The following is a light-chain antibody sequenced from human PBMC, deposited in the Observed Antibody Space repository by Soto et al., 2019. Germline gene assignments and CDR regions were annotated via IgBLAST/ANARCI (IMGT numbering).Light chain of an antibody. J-gene: IGKJ1*01. CDR2: DVS. CDR1: QDISNF. V-gene: IGKV1-39*01. CDR3: QQSYRPKT. Sequence: DVQMTQSPSSLSASVGDRVTITCQASQDISNFLNWYHQAPGKAPQLLIYDVSNLQPGVASRFSGSGSGTDFTFTISSLQPEDFATYYCQQSYRPKTFGQGTKVEIK.